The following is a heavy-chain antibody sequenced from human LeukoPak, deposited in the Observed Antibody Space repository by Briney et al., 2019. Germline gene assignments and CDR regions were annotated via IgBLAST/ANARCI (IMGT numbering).Heavy chain of an antibody. CDR1: GGSISSGDYY. CDR2: IYYSGST. Sequence: SETLSLTCTVSGGSISSGDYYWSWIRQPLGKGLEWIGYIYYSGSTYYNPSLKSRVTISVDTSKNQFSLKLSSVTAADTAVYYCAGSYAYPYYFDYWGQGTLVTVSS. J-gene: IGHJ4*02. D-gene: IGHD3-16*01. CDR3: AGSYAYPYYFDY. V-gene: IGHV4-30-4*01.